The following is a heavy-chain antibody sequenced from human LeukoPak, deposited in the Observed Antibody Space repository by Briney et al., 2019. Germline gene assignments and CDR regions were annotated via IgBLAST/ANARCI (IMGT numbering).Heavy chain of an antibody. J-gene: IGHJ6*03. V-gene: IGHV3-11*01. CDR3: VKEGFYYLDV. CDR2: ISSSGSTI. Sequence: PGGSLRLSCAASGFTFSDYYMSWIRQAPGKGLEWVSYISSSGSTIYYADSVKGRFTISRDNSKNALYLQLNSPRAEDTAKYYCVKEGFYYLDVWGKGTTVTVSS. CDR1: GFTFSDYY.